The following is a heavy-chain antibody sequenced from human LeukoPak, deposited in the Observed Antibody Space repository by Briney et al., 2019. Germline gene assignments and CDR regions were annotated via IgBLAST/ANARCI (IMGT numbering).Heavy chain of an antibody. D-gene: IGHD6-25*01. V-gene: IGHV4-59*08. J-gene: IGHJ2*01. CDR2: IYYSGST. CDR1: GGSLSRYY. Sequence: PETLSLTCTVSGGSLSRYYWSWISQTPGEGLERIGYIYYSGSTTSNPSLKSRVTISVATSKNQFSLKLSSVTAADTPVYYWARQGGGFWYFDLWGRGTLVTVSS. CDR3: ARQGGGFWYFDL.